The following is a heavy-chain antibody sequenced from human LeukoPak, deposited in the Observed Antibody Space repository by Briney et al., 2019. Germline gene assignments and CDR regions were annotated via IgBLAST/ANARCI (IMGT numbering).Heavy chain of an antibody. D-gene: IGHD2-21*02. J-gene: IGHJ5*02. CDR2: INHSGST. Sequence: SEILSLTCAVYGGSFSGYYWSWIRQPPGKGLEWIGEINHSGSTNYNPSLKSRVTISVDTSKNQFSLKLSSVTAADTAVYYCARGRIVVVTARQKHNWFDPWGQGTLVTVSS. V-gene: IGHV4-34*01. CDR3: ARGRIVVVTARQKHNWFDP. CDR1: GGSFSGYY.